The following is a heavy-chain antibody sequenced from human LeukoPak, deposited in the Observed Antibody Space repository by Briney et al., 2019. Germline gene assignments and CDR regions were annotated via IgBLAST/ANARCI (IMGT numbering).Heavy chain of an antibody. Sequence: PGGSLRLSCAASGFTFSSYSMNWVRRAPGKGLEWVSYISSSSSTIYYADSVKGRFTISRDNAKNSLYLQMNSLRAEDTAVYYCARVVLRDAFDIWGQGTMVTV. D-gene: IGHD5/OR15-5a*01. CDR2: ISSSSSTI. CDR1: GFTFSSYS. V-gene: IGHV3-48*04. J-gene: IGHJ3*02. CDR3: ARVVLRDAFDI.